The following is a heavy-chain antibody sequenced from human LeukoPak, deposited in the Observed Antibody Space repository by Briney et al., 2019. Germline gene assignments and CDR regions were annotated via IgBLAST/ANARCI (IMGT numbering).Heavy chain of an antibody. CDR3: ARSLGANTWVGNWFDP. D-gene: IGHD3-10*01. V-gene: IGHV4-39*01. CDR1: GGSISSPNHD. Sequence: SETLSLTCSVSGGSISSPNHDWAWIRQPPGQGLGWIRCIYYSGTTYYNLSLKRRVTLSVDTSQNQFSLKLSSVTAADTAIYFCARSLGANTWVGNWFDPWGQGTLVTVSS. CDR2: IYYSGTT. J-gene: IGHJ5*02.